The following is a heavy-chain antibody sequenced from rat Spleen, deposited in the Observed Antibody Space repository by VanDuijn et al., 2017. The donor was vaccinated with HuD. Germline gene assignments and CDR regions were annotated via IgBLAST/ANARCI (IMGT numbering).Heavy chain of an antibody. Sequence: EVQLVESGGGLVQPGRSLKLSCAASGFTFSNYYMAWVRQAPTKGLEWVAYISTGGGITYYLDSVKGRFTISRDNAKSTLYLQMDSLRSEDTATYYCTTDRLGADYFDYWGQGVMVTVSS. D-gene: IGHD5-1*01. CDR1: GFTFSNYY. J-gene: IGHJ2*01. CDR3: TTDRLGADYFDY. CDR2: ISTGGGIT. V-gene: IGHV5-27*01.